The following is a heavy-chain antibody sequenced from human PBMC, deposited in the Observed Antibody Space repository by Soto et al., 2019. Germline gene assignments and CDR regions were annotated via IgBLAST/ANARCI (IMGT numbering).Heavy chain of an antibody. CDR3: SGCSGGAGHQNYCMDG. D-gene: IGHD2-15*01. CDR1: GFTFSSCT. CDR2: ISPSTSHI. V-gene: IGHV3-21*01. J-gene: IGHJ6*04. Sequence: EVHLVESGGGLVKPGGSLRLSCAVSGFTFSSCTMNWVRQAPGKGLEWVSSISPSTSHIYYADSVNGRFTISRDNAKNSLFLQMNSLRAEDTAVYYCSGCSGGAGHQNYCMDGWGEGATVTVSS.